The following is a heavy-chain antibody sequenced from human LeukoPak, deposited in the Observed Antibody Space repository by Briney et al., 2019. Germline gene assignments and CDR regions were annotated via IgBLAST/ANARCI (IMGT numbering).Heavy chain of an antibody. CDR1: GFTFSSYA. CDR3: ARDNDFIDY. Sequence: GGSLRLSCAASGFTFSSYAMSWVRQAPGKGLEWVSAISGSGGSTYYADSVKGRFTISRDNAKNSLYLQMNSLRAEDTAVYYCARDNDFIDYWGQGVLVTVSS. CDR2: ISGSGGST. V-gene: IGHV3-23*01. J-gene: IGHJ4*02. D-gene: IGHD2-21*02.